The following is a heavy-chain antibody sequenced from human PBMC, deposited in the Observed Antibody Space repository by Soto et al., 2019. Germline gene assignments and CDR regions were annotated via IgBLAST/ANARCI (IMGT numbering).Heavy chain of an antibody. D-gene: IGHD3-3*01. V-gene: IGHV4-4*07. CDR3: ARGQRFSDRFDP. CDR2: IYSSGNT. Sequence: SETLSLTCIVSGGTISGYYWTWIRQPAGKGLEWIGRIYSSGNTKYNPSLQSRVTMSLDTSNNQFSLRLTSVTAADTAVYYCARGQRFSDRFDPWAQGTLVTVSS. CDR1: GGTISGYY. J-gene: IGHJ5*02.